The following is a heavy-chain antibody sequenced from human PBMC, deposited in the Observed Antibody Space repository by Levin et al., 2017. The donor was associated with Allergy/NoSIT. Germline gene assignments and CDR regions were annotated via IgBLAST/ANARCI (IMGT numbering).Heavy chain of an antibody. CDR2: TKNDGTEK. J-gene: IGHJ3*02. Sequence: GASVKVSCAASGFTFSSYWMSWVRQAPGEGLEWVANTKNDGTEKFYVDSVKGRFTISRDTATNSVYLHMSSLRVEDTAVYYCARNWRSAFDIWGQGTMVTVSS. D-gene: IGHD2-8*02. V-gene: IGHV3-7*04. CDR1: GFTFSSYW. CDR3: ARNWRSAFDI.